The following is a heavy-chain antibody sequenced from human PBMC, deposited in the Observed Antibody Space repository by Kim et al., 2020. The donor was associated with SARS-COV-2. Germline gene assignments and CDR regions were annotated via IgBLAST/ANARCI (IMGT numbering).Heavy chain of an antibody. D-gene: IGHD4-17*01. CDR1: GFTFSSYA. J-gene: IGHJ4*02. Sequence: GGSLRLSCAASGFTFSSYAMHWVRQAPGKGLEWVAVISYDGSNKYYVDSVKGRFTISRDNSKNTLYLQMNSLRAEDTAVYYCAGSDYGDLHHFDYWGQGT. CDR2: ISYDGSNK. CDR3: AGSDYGDLHHFDY. V-gene: IGHV3-30*04.